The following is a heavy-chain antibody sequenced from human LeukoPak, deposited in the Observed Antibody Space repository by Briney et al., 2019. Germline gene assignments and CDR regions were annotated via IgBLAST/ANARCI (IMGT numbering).Heavy chain of an antibody. CDR1: GFTFSSYW. CDR3: ARVIVLVEGASDHFDY. CDR2: IKYDGSAK. D-gene: IGHD2-2*01. J-gene: IGHJ4*02. V-gene: IGHV3-7*01. Sequence: PGGSLRLSCAASGFTFSSYWMTWVRQPSGKGLEWVANIKYDGSAKYYGDSVKGRFTISRDNTKNSLYLQMNSLRAEDTAVYYCARVIVLVEGASDHFDYWGQGTPATVHS.